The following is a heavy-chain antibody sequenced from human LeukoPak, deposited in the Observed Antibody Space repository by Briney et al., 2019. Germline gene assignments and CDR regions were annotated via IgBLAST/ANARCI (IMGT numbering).Heavy chain of an antibody. J-gene: IGHJ4*02. Sequence: GGSLRLSCAASGFTFSSYDIHWVRQTTGKGLEWVSAIGSGGYTYYADSVRGRFTISREDAETSLSLQMNNLRAEDTAVYYCVRQPDSGRYGFDHWGQGTLVTVSS. CDR1: GFTFSSYD. CDR3: VRQPDSGRYGFDH. CDR2: IGSGGYT. D-gene: IGHD6-19*01. V-gene: IGHV3-13*01.